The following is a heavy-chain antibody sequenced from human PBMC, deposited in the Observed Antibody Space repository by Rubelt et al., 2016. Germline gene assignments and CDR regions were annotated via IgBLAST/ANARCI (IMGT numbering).Heavy chain of an antibody. CDR3: ARSGGEVTDY. CDR1: GYSISSGYY. D-gene: IGHD3-16*01. CDR2: IYHSGST. J-gene: IGHJ4*02. V-gene: IGHV4-38-2*02. Sequence: QVQLQESGPGLVKPSETLSLTCTVSGYSISSGYYWGWIRQPPGKGLEWIGSIYHSGSTYYNPSLKSRVTISLDTSKYQSSLKLSSVTAADTAVYYCARSGGEVTDYWGQGTLVTVSS.